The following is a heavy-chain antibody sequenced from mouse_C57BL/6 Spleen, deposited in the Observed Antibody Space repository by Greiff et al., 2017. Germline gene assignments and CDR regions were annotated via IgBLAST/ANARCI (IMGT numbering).Heavy chain of an antibody. CDR2: IDPETGGT. Sequence: VQLQQSGAELVRPGASVTLSCKASGYTFTDYEMHWVKQTPVHGLEWIGAIDPETGGTAYNQKFKGKAILTADKSSSPAYMELRSLTSEDSAVYYCTRRDTTESFAYWGQGTLVTVSA. CDR3: TRRDTTESFAY. CDR1: GYTFTDYE. J-gene: IGHJ3*01. D-gene: IGHD1-1*01. V-gene: IGHV1-15*01.